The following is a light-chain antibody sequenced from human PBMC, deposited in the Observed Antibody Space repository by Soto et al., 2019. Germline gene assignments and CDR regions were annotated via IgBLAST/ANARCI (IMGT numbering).Light chain of an antibody. Sequence: QSALTQPRSVSGSPGQSVTISCTGTSSDVGGYNYFSWYQQHPGKAPKLMIYDVSKRPSGVPDRFSGSKSGDTASLTISGLQADDEADYYCCLYAGSYSYVFGPGTKLTVL. J-gene: IGLJ1*01. CDR2: DVS. CDR3: CLYAGSYSYV. V-gene: IGLV2-11*01. CDR1: SSDVGGYNY.